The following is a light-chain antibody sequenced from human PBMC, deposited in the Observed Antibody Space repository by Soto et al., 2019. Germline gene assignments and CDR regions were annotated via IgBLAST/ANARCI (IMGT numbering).Light chain of an antibody. J-gene: IGLJ3*02. CDR3: SSYTTTSTLL. Sequence: QSALTQPPSASGSPGQSVTISCTGTSGDIGGYDYVSWYQQHPGKAPKLIIYEVRNRPSGVSYRFTGSRSGNTASLTISALQADDESTFYCSSYTTTSTLLFGGGTQLTVL. V-gene: IGLV2-14*01. CDR1: SGDIGGYDY. CDR2: EVR.